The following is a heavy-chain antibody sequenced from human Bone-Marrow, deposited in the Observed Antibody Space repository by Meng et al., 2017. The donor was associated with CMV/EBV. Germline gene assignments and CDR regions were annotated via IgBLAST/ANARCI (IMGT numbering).Heavy chain of an antibody. V-gene: IGHV3-30*02. CDR1: GFTFSSYG. D-gene: IGHD3-3*01. CDR2: IRYDGSNK. J-gene: IGHJ6*02. CDR3: AKSIIGGKSITIFGVRYYYGMDV. Sequence: GESLKISFAASGFTFSSYGMHWVRQAPGKGLEWVAFIRYDGSNKYYADPVKGRFTISRDNSKNTLYLQMNSLRAEDTAVYYCAKSIIGGKSITIFGVRYYYGMDVWGQGTTVTVSS.